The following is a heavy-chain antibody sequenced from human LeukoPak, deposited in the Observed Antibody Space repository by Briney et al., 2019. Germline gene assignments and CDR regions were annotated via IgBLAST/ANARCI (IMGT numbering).Heavy chain of an antibody. Sequence: ASVKVSCKASGGTFSSYAISWVRQAPGQGLEWMGGIIPIFGTANYAQKFQGRVTITADKSTSTAYMELRSLTAEDTAVYYCAREQDYYYYMDVWGKGTTVTVSS. CDR3: AREQDYYYYMDV. CDR1: GGTFSSYA. J-gene: IGHJ6*03. CDR2: IIPIFGTA. V-gene: IGHV1-69*06.